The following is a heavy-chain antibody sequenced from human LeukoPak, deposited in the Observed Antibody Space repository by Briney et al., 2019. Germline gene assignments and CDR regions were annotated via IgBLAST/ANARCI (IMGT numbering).Heavy chain of an antibody. CDR2: INHSGNA. D-gene: IGHD3-22*01. J-gene: IGHJ5*02. Sequence: WETLSLTCIVYGDSFSAYYWSWVRQPPGKGLEWIGEINHSGNAKYNPSLKSRVTMSVDTSKNQFSLKLSSVTAADTAVYYCARDLTYYYDSSGYSNWFDPWGQGTLVTVSS. V-gene: IGHV4-34*01. CDR3: ARDLTYYYDSSGYSNWFDP. CDR1: GDSFSAYY.